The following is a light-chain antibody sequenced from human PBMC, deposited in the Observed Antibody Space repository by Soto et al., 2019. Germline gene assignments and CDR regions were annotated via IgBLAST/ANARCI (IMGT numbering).Light chain of an antibody. CDR2: DAS. Sequence: EIVLTQSPVTLSLSPGERATLSCRASQSVSNNLAWYQQKPGKAPRLLIYDASNMTTGIPSRFSGSGSGTDFTLTISSLEPEDFAVYYCHQRSNWPLTFGGGTKVEI. CDR1: QSVSNN. V-gene: IGKV3-11*01. J-gene: IGKJ4*01. CDR3: HQRSNWPLT.